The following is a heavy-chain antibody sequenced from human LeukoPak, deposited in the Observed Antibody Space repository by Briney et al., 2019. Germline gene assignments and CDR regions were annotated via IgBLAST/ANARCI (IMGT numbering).Heavy chain of an antibody. Sequence: PGGSLRLSCSASGFTLSNYWIHWVRQAPGKGLVWVSRINTDGSITNYADSVRGRFTGSRDNAKNTLYLQMNSLRVEDTAVYYCARVIGWDEPFDLWGHGTLVTVSS. V-gene: IGHV3-74*01. D-gene: IGHD1-26*01. CDR1: GFTLSNYW. J-gene: IGHJ3*01. CDR3: ARVIGWDEPFDL. CDR2: INTDGSIT.